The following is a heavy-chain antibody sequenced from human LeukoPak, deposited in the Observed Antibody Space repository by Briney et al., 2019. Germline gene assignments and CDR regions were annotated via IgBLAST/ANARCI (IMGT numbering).Heavy chain of an antibody. D-gene: IGHD3-10*01. CDR1: GFTVSSNY. CDR2: IYSGGST. Sequence: GGSLRLSCAASGFTVSSNYMSWVRQAPGKGLEWVSVIYSGGSTYYADSVKGRFTISRDNSKNTLYLQMNSLRAEDTAVYYCARGRVGLRGHHDYWGQGTLVTVSS. J-gene: IGHJ4*02. V-gene: IGHV3-66*01. CDR3: ARGRVGLRGHHDY.